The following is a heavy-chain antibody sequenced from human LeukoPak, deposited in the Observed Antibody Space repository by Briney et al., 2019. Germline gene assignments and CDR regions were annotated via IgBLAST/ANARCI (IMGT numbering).Heavy chain of an antibody. Sequence: GGSLRLSCAASGFTFDDYTMHWVRQAPGKGLEWVSLISWDGGSTYYADSVKGRFTISRDNSKNSLYLQMNSLRTEDTALCYCAKVRIQLVAAAGLEDWGQRTLVTVSS. CDR2: ISWDGGST. CDR1: GFTFDDYT. CDR3: AKVRIQLVAAAGLED. V-gene: IGHV3-43*01. J-gene: IGHJ4*02. D-gene: IGHD6-13*01.